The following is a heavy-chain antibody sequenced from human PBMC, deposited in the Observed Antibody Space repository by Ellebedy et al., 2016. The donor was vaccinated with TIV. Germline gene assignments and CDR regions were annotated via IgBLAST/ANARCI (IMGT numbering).Heavy chain of an antibody. Sequence: ASVKVSXKASGYTFTDYGVTWVRQAPGQGLEWMGWISGYNGNAKYEQKFQGRVSMTTETSTSTAYMELRSLRSDDTAVYYCARSDTGGGITMVRTYAGLDVWGQGTTVTVSS. CDR3: ARSDTGGGITMVRTYAGLDV. D-gene: IGHD3-10*01. CDR1: GYTFTDYG. J-gene: IGHJ6*02. CDR2: ISGYNGNA. V-gene: IGHV1-18*01.